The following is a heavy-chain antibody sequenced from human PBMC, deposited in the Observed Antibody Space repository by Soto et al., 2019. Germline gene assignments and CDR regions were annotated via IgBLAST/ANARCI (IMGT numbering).Heavy chain of an antibody. CDR3: ARRWGGALDY. CDR1: GGSMSSYY. D-gene: IGHD3-16*01. V-gene: IGHV4-59*08. Sequence: QVQLQESGPGLVKPSETLSLTCTVSGGSMSSYYWSWIRQPPGKGLEWIGSIYYSGSTNYNPSLESRVTISVDTPKNQFSLKLNSVTAADTAVYYCARRWGGALDYWGQGTLVTVSS. CDR2: IYYSGST. J-gene: IGHJ4*02.